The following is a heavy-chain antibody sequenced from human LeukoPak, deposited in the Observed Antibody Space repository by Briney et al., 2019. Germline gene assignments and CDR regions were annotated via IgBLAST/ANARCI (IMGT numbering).Heavy chain of an antibody. V-gene: IGHV1-2*02. CDR1: GYTFTGYY. CDR3: ARDIYGDYAGMDV. Sequence: VKVSFKASGYTFTGYYMHWVRQAPGQGLEWMGWINPNSGGTNYAQKFQGRVTMTRDTSISTAYMELSRLRSDDTAVYYCARDIYGDYAGMDVWGQGTTVTVSS. J-gene: IGHJ6*02. CDR2: INPNSGGT. D-gene: IGHD4-17*01.